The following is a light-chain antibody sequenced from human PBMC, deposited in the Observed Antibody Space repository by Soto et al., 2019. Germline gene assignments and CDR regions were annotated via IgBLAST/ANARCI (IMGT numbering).Light chain of an antibody. Sequence: QLVLTQSPSASASLGASVKLTCTLSSGHSNYAIAWHQQQPEKGPRYLMKLNGDGSHNKGDGIPDRFSGSSSGAERYLTISRLQSEDEADYYCQTWVTGIQVFGGGTKVTVL. CDR3: QTWVTGIQV. CDR1: SGHSNYA. J-gene: IGLJ2*01. CDR2: LNGDGSH. V-gene: IGLV4-69*01.